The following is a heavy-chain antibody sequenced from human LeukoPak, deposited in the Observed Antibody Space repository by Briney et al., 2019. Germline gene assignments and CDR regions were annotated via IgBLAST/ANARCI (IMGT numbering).Heavy chain of an antibody. CDR1: GFTFSNFW. CDR3: SGSNWLDP. J-gene: IGHJ5*02. CDR2: INGDGSNR. V-gene: IGHV3-74*01. Sequence: GGSLRLSCAASGFTFSNFWMHWVRQVPGKGLVWLSRINGDGSNRNYADFVRGRFTISRDNAKSTLYLQMNSLGVEDTAIYYCSGSNWLDPWGQGTPVTVSS. D-gene: IGHD3-10*01.